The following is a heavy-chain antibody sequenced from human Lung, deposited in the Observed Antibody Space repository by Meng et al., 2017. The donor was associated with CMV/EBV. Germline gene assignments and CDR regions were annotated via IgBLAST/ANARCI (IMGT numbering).Heavy chain of an antibody. V-gene: IGHV1-18*01. CDR2: SSTRDGQT. J-gene: IGHJ4*02. D-gene: IGHD3-10*01. Sequence: QPPLVQSGAEVEKPAATVKGTCTASGYSVSTFGISWVRQVPGQRLEWVGWSSTRDGQTRYAQNLQGRVILSTDTSTNTAYMTLRDLTFDDTAVYFCARESERFGELYDYWGQGTLVTVAS. CDR1: GYSVSTFG. CDR3: ARESERFGELYDY.